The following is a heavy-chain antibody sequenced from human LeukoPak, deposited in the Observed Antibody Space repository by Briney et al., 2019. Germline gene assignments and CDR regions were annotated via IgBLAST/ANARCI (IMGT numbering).Heavy chain of an antibody. V-gene: IGHV4-59*08. J-gene: IGHJ5*02. CDR2: ISHGGTT. D-gene: IGHD6-19*01. CDR3: ARRVTSSGWYRDDT. Sequence: SETLSLTCTVSGGSISSDYWSWIRQPPGKGLEWIGYISHGGTTSYNPSLQSRVTISVDTSKNQFSLKVSSVNAADTAVYYCARRVTSSGWYRDDTWGQGTLVTVS. CDR1: GGSISSDY.